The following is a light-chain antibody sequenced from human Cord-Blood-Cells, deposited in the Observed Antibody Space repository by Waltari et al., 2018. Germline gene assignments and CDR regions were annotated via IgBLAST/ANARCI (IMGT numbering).Light chain of an antibody. CDR2: EGS. V-gene: IGLV2-23*01. CDR3: CSYAGSSTYV. CDR1: SSDVGRYNL. Sequence: QSALTQPASVSGSPGQSITISCTGTSSDVGRYNLASWYQQHPGKAPKLRIYEGSKRPSGVSNRFSGSKSGNTASLTISGLQAEDEADYYCCSYAGSSTYVFGTGTKVTVL. J-gene: IGLJ1*01.